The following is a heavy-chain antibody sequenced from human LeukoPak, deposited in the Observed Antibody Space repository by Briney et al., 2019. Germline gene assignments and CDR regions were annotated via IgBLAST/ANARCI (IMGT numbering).Heavy chain of an antibody. Sequence: PSGTLSLTCAVSGASVSSGIWWSWVRQPPGKGLEWIGEIFHTGSTNYNPSLTSRVTISLDKSNNQFSLKLSSVTAADTAVYYCARGFAYGDTGSFDYGGQGTLVTVS. CDR2: IFHTGST. CDR3: ARGFAYGDTGSFDY. CDR1: GASVSSGIW. V-gene: IGHV4-4*02. J-gene: IGHJ4*02. D-gene: IGHD4-17*01.